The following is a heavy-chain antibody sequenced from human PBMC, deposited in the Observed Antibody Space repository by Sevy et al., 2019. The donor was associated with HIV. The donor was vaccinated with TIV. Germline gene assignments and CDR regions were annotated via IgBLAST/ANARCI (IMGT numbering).Heavy chain of an antibody. Sequence: GGSLRLSCAASGFTFSSYAIHWVRQAPGKGLEWVAVISYDGSNKYYADSVKGRFTISRDNSKNTLYLQMNSLRAEDTAVYYCARERMDAFDIWGQGTMVTVSS. CDR3: ARERMDAFDI. CDR2: ISYDGSNK. J-gene: IGHJ3*02. V-gene: IGHV3-30-3*01. CDR1: GFTFSSYA.